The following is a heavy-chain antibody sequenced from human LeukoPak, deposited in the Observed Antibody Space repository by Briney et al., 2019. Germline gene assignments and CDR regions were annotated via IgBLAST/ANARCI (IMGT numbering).Heavy chain of an antibody. CDR3: ARFGVGMGDYHYYGMDV. V-gene: IGHV3-13*01. Sequence: GGSLRLSCAASGFTFSSYDMHWVRQATGKGLEWVSAIGTAGDTYYPGSVKGRFTISRENAKNSLYLQMNSLRAGDTAVYYCARFGVGMGDYHYYGMDVWGQGTTVTVSS. CDR2: IGTAGDT. CDR1: GFTFSSYD. D-gene: IGHD2-8*01. J-gene: IGHJ6*02.